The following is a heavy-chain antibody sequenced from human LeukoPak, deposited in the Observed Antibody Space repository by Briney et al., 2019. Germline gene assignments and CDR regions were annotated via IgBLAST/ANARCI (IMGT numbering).Heavy chain of an antibody. J-gene: IGHJ3*02. CDR3: ARIKSYYYDTSDKDAFDI. Sequence: GASVKVSCKASGYTFTSHYMHWVRQAPGRGLEWMGIINPSGGSTSYTQKFQGRVTMTRDTSTSTVYMELSSLRSEDTAVYYCARIKSYYYDTSDKDAFDIWGQGTMVTVSS. D-gene: IGHD3-22*01. CDR1: GYTFTSHY. V-gene: IGHV1-46*01. CDR2: INPSGGST.